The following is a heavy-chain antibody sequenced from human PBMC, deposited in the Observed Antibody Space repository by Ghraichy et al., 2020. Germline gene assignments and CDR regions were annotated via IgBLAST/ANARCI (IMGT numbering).Heavy chain of an antibody. J-gene: IGHJ1*01. CDR3: ARSAGLVVAATAEFFQQ. D-gene: IGHD2-15*01. CDR2: TYMYNGGST. V-gene: IGHV4-59*01. Sequence: SETLSLTCTVSGGSISNYYWSWIRQSPGKGLEWIGYTYMYNGGSTDYNPSLKSRVIISVDTSKNQFSLKLSSVTAADTAVYYCARSAGLVVAATAEFFQQWGQGALVTVSS. CDR1: GGSISNYY.